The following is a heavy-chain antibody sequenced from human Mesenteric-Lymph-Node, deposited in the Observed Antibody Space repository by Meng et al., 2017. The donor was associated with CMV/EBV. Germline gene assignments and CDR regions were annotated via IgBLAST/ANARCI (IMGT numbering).Heavy chain of an antibody. CDR2: MNPNSGNT. V-gene: IGHV1-8*01. CDR3: ARHYCSSTSCYRCTKMPCHEYVQH. Sequence: INWVRQATGQGLEWMGWMNPNSGNTGYAQKFQGRVTMTRNTSISTAYMELSSLRSEDTAVYYCARHYCSSTSCYRCTKMPCHEYVQHWGQGTLVTVSS. D-gene: IGHD2-2*02. J-gene: IGHJ1*01.